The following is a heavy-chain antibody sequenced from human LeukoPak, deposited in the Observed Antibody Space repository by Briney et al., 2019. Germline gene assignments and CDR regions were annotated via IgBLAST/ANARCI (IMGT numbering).Heavy chain of an antibody. CDR1: GFTFSDYY. CDR3: ARATTPQYCSSTSCRLYFDY. D-gene: IGHD2-2*01. J-gene: IGHJ4*02. Sequence: PGGSLRLSCAASGFTFSDYYMSWIRQAPGKGLEWVSSISSSSSYIYYADSVKGRFTISRDNAKNSLYLQMNSLRAEDTAVYYCARATTPQYCSSTSCRLYFDYWGQGTLVTVSS. CDR2: ISSSSSYI. V-gene: IGHV3-11*06.